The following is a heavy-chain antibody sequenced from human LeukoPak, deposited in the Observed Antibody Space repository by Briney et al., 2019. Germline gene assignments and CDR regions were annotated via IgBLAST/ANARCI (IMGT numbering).Heavy chain of an antibody. CDR3: ARDGVAKAYNWFDP. V-gene: IGHV1-46*01. CDR1: GYTFTSYY. Sequence: ASVKVSCKASGYTFTSYYMHWVRQAPGQGLEWMGIINPSGGSTSYAQKFQGRVTITADKSTSTAYMELSSLRSEDTAVYYCARDGVAKAYNWFDPWGQGTLVTVSS. CDR2: INPSGGST. J-gene: IGHJ5*02. D-gene: IGHD2-15*01.